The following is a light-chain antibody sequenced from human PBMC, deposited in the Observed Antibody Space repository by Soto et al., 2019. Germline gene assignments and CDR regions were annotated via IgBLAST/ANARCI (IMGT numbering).Light chain of an antibody. CDR3: QQRSNWPPYT. V-gene: IGKV3-11*01. CDR2: DAS. Sequence: ETVLTQSPATLSLSPGERATLSCRASQSVHTYLAWYQQKAGQAPRLLIYDASNRATGIPARFSRSGSGTDFTHTISSLEPQDCAVYYCQQRSNWPPYTFGQGTKLEIK. J-gene: IGKJ2*01. CDR1: QSVHTY.